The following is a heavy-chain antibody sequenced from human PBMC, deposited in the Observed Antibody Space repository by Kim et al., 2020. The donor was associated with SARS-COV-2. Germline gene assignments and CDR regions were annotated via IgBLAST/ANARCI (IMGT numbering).Heavy chain of an antibody. V-gene: IGHV1-2*02. J-gene: IGHJ4*02. D-gene: IGHD3-3*01. CDR2: INPNSGGT. CDR3: ARGAPLDFWSGYYGIYYFDY. CDR1: GYTFTGYY. Sequence: ASVKVSCKASGYTFTGYYMHWVRQAPGQGLEWMGWINPNSGGTNYAQKFQGRVTMTRDTSISTAYMELSRLRSDDTAVYYCARGAPLDFWSGYYGIYYFDYWGQGTLVTVSS.